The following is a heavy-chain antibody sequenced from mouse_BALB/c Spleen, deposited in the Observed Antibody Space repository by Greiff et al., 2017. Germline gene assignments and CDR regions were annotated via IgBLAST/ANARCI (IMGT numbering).Heavy chain of an antibody. V-gene: IGHV5-6-3*01. D-gene: IGHD2-1*01. J-gene: IGHJ2*01. CDR2: INSNGGST. CDR1: GFTFSSYG. CDR3: ARDLLTFDY. Sequence: DVQLVESGGGLVQPGGSLKLSCAASGFTFSSYGMSWVRQTPDKRLELVATINSNGGSTYYPDSVKGRFTISRDNAKNTLYLQMSSLKSEDTAMYYCARDLLTFDYWGQGTTLTVSS.